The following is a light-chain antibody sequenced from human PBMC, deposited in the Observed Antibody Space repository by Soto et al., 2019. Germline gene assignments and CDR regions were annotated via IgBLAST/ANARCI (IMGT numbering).Light chain of an antibody. Sequence: QSVLTQPASVSGSPGQSITISCTGTSSDVGGYNYVSWYQQHPGKAPKLMIYEVSNRPSGVSNRFSGSKSGNTASLTISGLQAEDEADYYCSSYTSRSTLDYVFGSGTKLT. J-gene: IGLJ1*01. CDR3: SSYTSRSTLDYV. V-gene: IGLV2-14*01. CDR2: EVS. CDR1: SSDVGGYNY.